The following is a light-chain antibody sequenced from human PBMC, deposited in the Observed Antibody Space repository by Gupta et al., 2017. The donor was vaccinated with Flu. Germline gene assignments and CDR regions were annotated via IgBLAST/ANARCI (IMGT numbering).Light chain of an antibody. V-gene: IGKV1-5*03. CDR3: QQYNIDYS. Sequence: SASVGDVVTITCRASQNIRTTLDWYQQKPGKAPKVLIYKASNLQSDTPSRFSGSGAGTEFTLTIAGLQPDDFDYYCQQYNIDYSFGQGT. CDR1: QNIRTT. J-gene: IGKJ2*03. CDR2: KAS.